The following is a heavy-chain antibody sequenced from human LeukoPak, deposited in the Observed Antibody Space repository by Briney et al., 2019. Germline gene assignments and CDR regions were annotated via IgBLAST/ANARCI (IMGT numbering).Heavy chain of an antibody. Sequence: PGGSLRLSCAASGFTFSDYYMSWIRQAPGKGLEWLSYISSSGSTVYYADSVKGRFTVSRDNAKNSLYLHMNSLGAEDTAVYYCAIQMTMIVVVPYFDYWGQGTLVTVSS. V-gene: IGHV3-11*04. CDR3: AIQMTMIVVVPYFDY. CDR1: GFTFSDYY. CDR2: ISSSGSTV. J-gene: IGHJ4*02. D-gene: IGHD3-22*01.